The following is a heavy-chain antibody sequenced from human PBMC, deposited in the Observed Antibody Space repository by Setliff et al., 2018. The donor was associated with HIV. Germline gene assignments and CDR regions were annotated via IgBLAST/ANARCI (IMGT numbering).Heavy chain of an antibody. J-gene: IGHJ4*02. CDR3: TTPLFYYDTSTTWDY. D-gene: IGHD3-22*01. Sequence: PGGSLRLSCAGSGFNFKNAWMSWVRQAPGKGLEWVGRIKSRVDGETTAYAAPLKGRFTISRDDSKNTAYLQMNSLTAEDTAVYYCTTPLFYYDTSTTWDYWGQGTLVTVSS. CDR1: GFNFKNAW. V-gene: IGHV3-15*01. CDR2: IKSRVDGETT.